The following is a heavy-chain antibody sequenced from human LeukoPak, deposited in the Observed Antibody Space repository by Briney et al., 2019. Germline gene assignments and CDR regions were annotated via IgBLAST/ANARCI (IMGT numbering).Heavy chain of an antibody. J-gene: IGHJ3*02. CDR1: GGSISSGGYY. CDR2: IYYSGNT. V-gene: IGHV4-31*03. CDR3: ARANWNNVNAFDI. D-gene: IGHD1/OR15-1a*01. Sequence: SETLSPTCTVSGGSISSGGYYWSWIRQHPGKGLEWIGYIYYSGNTYYNPSLKSRVTISVDTSKNQFSLKLNSVTAADTAVYYCARANWNNVNAFDIWGQGTMVTVSS.